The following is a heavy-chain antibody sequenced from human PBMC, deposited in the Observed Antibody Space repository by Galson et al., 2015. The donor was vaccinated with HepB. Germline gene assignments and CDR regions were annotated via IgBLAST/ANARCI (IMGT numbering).Heavy chain of an antibody. V-gene: IGHV3-33*01. CDR2: IWFDGSKD. Sequence: SLRLSCAASGSSFSSHGMHWVRQAPGKGLEWVALIWFDGSKDSYADSVKGRFTISRDNSNNILYLQMNNLRVEDTAVYYCARYYGDYRAFDYWGQGTLVSVSS. CDR3: ARYYGDYRAFDY. J-gene: IGHJ4*02. D-gene: IGHD4-17*01. CDR1: GSSFSSHG.